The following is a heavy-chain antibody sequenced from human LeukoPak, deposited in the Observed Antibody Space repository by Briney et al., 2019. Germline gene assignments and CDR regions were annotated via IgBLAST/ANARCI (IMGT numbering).Heavy chain of an antibody. D-gene: IGHD6-19*01. CDR2: INHSGST. CDR1: GGSFSGYY. J-gene: IGHJ5*02. Sequence: PSETLSLTCAVYGGSFSGYYWSWIRQPPGRGLEWIGEINHSGSTNYNPSLKSRVTISVDTSKNQFSLKLSSVTAADTAVYYCARDPKRAVAGRRGGNWFDPWGQGTLVTVSS. CDR3: ARDPKRAVAGRRGGNWFDP. V-gene: IGHV4-34*01.